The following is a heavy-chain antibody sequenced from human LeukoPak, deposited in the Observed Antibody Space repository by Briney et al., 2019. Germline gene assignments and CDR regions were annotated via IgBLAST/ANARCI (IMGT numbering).Heavy chain of an antibody. Sequence: AASVKVSCKASGGTFSSYAISWVRQAPGQGLEWMGGIIPMFGTANYAQKFQGRVTMTADESTSTVYMELSSLRSEDTAVYYCARGGVGATTYVWFDPWGQGTLVTVSS. J-gene: IGHJ5*02. D-gene: IGHD1-26*01. CDR1: GGTFSSYA. CDR3: ARGGVGATTYVWFDP. V-gene: IGHV1-69*13. CDR2: IIPMFGTA.